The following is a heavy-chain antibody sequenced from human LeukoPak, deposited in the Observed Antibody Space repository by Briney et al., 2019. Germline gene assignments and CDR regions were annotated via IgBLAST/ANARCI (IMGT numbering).Heavy chain of an antibody. CDR3: AREGSPHTRRVFFDY. J-gene: IGHJ4*02. Sequence: SETLSLTCTVSGYSISSGYYWGWIRQPPGKGLEWIGSIYHNGSTYYNPSLKSRVTISVDTSKNQFSLKLSSVTAADTAVYYCAREGSPHTRRVFFDYWGQGTLVTVSS. V-gene: IGHV4-38-2*02. CDR2: IYHNGST. D-gene: IGHD2-2*02. CDR1: GYSISSGYY.